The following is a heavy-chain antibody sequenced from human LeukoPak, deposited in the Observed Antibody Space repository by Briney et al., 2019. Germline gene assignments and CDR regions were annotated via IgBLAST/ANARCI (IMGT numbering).Heavy chain of an antibody. V-gene: IGHV3-23*01. Sequence: PGGSLRLSCTASGFTFSNYAMNWVRRAPGKGLEWVSAISGSGSNTYYTDSVKDRFTISRDNSKNSLYLQMNSLRPKDTAVYYCAKSQREARCYGMDVWGQGTTVTVS. D-gene: IGHD1-26*01. CDR1: GFTFSNYA. J-gene: IGHJ6*02. CDR2: ISGSGSNT. CDR3: AKSQREARCYGMDV.